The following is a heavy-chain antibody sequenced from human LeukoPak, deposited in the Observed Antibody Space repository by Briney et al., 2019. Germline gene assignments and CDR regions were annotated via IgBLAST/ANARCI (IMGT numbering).Heavy chain of an antibody. CDR2: FKTNSGQV. CDR3: ARSVPDYTRFDY. V-gene: IGHV3-23*01. D-gene: IGHD4-11*01. CDR1: GLTFSTYA. Sequence: GGSLRLSCVASGLTFSTYAMSWVRQAPGKGLEWVSTFKTNSGQVYYAESVRGRFTISRVNSKNTVYLEMSSLRAEDTALYFCARSVPDYTRFDYWGQGALVTVSS. J-gene: IGHJ4*02.